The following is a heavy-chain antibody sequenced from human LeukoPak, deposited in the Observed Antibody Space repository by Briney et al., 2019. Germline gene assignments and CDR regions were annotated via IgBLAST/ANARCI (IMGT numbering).Heavy chain of an antibody. Sequence: SETLSLTCAVYGGSFSGYYWSWIRQPPGKGLEWIGEINHSGSTNYNPSLKSRVTISVDTSKNQFSLKLSSVTAADTAVYYCARAGYSSGWRYNWFDPWGQGTLVTVSS. CDR2: INHSGST. J-gene: IGHJ5*02. CDR3: ARAGYSSGWRYNWFDP. CDR1: GGSFSGYY. D-gene: IGHD6-19*01. V-gene: IGHV4-34*01.